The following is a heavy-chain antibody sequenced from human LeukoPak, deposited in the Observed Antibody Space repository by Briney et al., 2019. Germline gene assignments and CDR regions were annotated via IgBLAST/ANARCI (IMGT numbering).Heavy chain of an antibody. J-gene: IGHJ4*02. CDR2: IYYSGST. Sequence: PSETLSLTCTVSGGSISSYYWSWIRQPPGKGLEWIGYIYYSGSTNYNPSLKSRVTMSVDTSKNQFSLKLSSVTAADTAVYYCARGDFYDSSPDYWGQGTLVTVSS. CDR3: ARGDFYDSSPDY. CDR1: GGSISSYY. D-gene: IGHD3-22*01. V-gene: IGHV4-59*08.